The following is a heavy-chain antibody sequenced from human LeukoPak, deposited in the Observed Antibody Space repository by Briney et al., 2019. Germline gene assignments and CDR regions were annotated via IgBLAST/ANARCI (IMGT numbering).Heavy chain of an antibody. CDR2: IYPGDSDT. J-gene: IGHJ4*02. D-gene: IGHD3-10*01. Sequence: GESLKISCKGSGYSFTSYWNGWVRQMPGKGLEWMGIIYPGDSDTRYSPSFQGQVTISADKSISTAYLQWSSLKASDTAMYYCARASVRGVIVRYFDYWGQGTLVTVSS. CDR1: GYSFTSYW. V-gene: IGHV5-51*01. CDR3: ARASVRGVIVRYFDY.